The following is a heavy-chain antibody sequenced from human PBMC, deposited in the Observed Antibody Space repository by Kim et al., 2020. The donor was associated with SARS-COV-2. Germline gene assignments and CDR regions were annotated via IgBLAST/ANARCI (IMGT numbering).Heavy chain of an antibody. Sequence: GESLKISCKGSGYSFTSYWIGWVRQMPGKGLEWMGIIYPGYSDTRYSPSFQGQVTISADKSISTAYLQWSSLKASDTAMYYCARLFQRRPPKFLGWFDPWGQGTLVTVSS. CDR3: ARLFQRRPPKFLGWFDP. V-gene: IGHV5-51*01. CDR1: GYSFTSYW. J-gene: IGHJ5*02. CDR2: IYPGYSDT.